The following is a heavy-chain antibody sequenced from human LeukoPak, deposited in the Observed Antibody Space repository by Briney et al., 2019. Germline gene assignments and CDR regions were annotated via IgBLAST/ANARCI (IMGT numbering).Heavy chain of an antibody. CDR2: INHSGST. Sequence: SETLSLTCTGSSVSISSSYWSWLRQPPGKGLEWIGEINHSGSTNYNPSLKSRVTISVDTSKNQFSLKLSSVTAADTAVYYCARGTTIFGVVIQTPFDYWGQGTLVTVSS. D-gene: IGHD3-3*01. CDR3: ARGTTIFGVVIQTPFDY. CDR1: SVSISSSY. J-gene: IGHJ4*02. V-gene: IGHV4-34*01.